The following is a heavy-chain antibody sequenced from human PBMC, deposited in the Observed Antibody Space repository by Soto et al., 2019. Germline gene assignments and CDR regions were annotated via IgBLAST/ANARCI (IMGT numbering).Heavy chain of an antibody. J-gene: IGHJ3*02. CDR1: GFTFSSYA. Sequence: PGGSLRLSCAASGFTFSSYAMSWVRQAPGKGLEWVSAISGSGGSTYYADSVKGRFTISRDNSKNTLYLQMNTLRAEDTAVYYCAKDTPHRGVVVTATDAFDIWGQGTMVTVSS. D-gene: IGHD2-21*02. CDR3: AKDTPHRGVVVTATDAFDI. V-gene: IGHV3-23*01. CDR2: ISGSGGST.